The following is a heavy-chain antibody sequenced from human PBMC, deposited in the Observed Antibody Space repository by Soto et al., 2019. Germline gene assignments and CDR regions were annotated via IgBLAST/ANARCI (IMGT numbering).Heavy chain of an antibody. Sequence: EVQLVESGGGLVQPGGSPRLSCAASGFTFSSYAMHWVRQAPGEGLEYVSAISSDGGSTYYGNTVKGRFTISRDNSKKTLYLQMGSLRAEDMAVYYCARGPGYYFDYWGQGTLVTVSS. CDR1: GFTFSSYA. V-gene: IGHV3-64*01. CDR3: ARGPGYYFDY. J-gene: IGHJ4*02. CDR2: ISSDGGST.